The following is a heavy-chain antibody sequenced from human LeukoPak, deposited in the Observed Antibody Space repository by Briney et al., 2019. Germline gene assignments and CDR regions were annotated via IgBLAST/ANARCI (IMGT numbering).Heavy chain of an antibody. D-gene: IGHD2-8*02. CDR2: IDTNTGAT. CDR1: GYTFTAYY. J-gene: IGHJ4*02. CDR3: ASEAFCAGGSCNVQRVAS. Sequence: GASVKVSCKASGYTFTAYYIHWVQQAPGQGLEWMGWIDTNTGATKYAQKFQGRVTITRDTSTGTAYMELSSLISGDTALYYCASEAFCAGGSCNVQRVASWGPGTLVTVSS. V-gene: IGHV1-2*02.